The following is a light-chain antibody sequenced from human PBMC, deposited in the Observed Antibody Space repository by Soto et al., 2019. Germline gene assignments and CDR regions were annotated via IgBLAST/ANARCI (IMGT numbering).Light chain of an antibody. J-gene: IGLJ1*01. Sequence: QSMLTQPPSVSGAPGQRVTISCTGSISNMRAGYHVHWYQQLPGAAPKLLIFGDSNRPSGVPDRFSGSKSGTSASLAITGLQADDEADYYCQSSDSRLSGSAVFGTGTKVTVL. CDR1: ISNMRAGYH. V-gene: IGLV1-40*01. CDR2: GDS. CDR3: QSSDSRLSGSAV.